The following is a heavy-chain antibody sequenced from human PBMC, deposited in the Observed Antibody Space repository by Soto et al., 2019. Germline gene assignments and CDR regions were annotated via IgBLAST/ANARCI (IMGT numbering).Heavy chain of an antibody. CDR3: VRDLQLWFLDY. Sequence: PGGSLRLSCAASGFTFSNYWMHWVRQAPGKRQVWVSRIRYVVSASTYADSVKCRFAISRDNAKNTFYLQMNSLRSEDTAVYYCVRDLQLWFLDYWGQGTLVTVSS. CDR1: GFTFSNYW. J-gene: IGHJ4*02. V-gene: IGHV3-74*01. CDR2: IRYVVSAS. D-gene: IGHD5-18*01.